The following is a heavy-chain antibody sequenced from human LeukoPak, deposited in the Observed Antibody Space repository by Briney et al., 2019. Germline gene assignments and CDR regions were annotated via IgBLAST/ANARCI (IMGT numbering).Heavy chain of an antibody. D-gene: IGHD3-22*01. CDR3: ARRDYYDSSGPTGLDY. V-gene: IGHV5-51*01. CDR1: GYSFTSYW. J-gene: IGHJ4*02. Sequence: GGSLKISCKGSGYSFTSYWIGWVRQMPGKGLEWMWIIYPGDSDTRYSPSFQGQVTISADKSISTAYLQWSSLKASDTAMYYCARRDYYDSSGPTGLDYWGQGTLVTVSS. CDR2: IYPGDSDT.